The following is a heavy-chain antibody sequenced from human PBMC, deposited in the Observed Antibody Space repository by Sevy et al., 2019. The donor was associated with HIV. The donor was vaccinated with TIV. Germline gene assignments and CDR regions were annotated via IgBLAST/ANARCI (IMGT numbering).Heavy chain of an antibody. V-gene: IGHV3-64D*09. D-gene: IGHD3-3*01. Sequence: GGSLRLSCSASGFTFSGSALHWVRQAPGKGLEYVSVISSSGSSAYYAESVRGRFTISRDNSKNTLYLQMRSLRVEDTAVYYCVKDSIFYDSSSGYRPFYYYGMDVWGQGTSVTVSS. J-gene: IGHJ6*02. CDR3: VKDSIFYDSSSGYRPFYYYGMDV. CDR2: ISSSGSSA. CDR1: GFTFSGSA.